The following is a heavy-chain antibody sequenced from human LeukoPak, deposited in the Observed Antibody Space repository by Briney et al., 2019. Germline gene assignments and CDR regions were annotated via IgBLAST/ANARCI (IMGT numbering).Heavy chain of an antibody. J-gene: IGHJ3*01. CDR2: IIPIFGTA. D-gene: IGHD4-17*01. CDR3: AREAVETVTTPDDAFDV. Sequence: SVKVSCKASGGTFNSYAISWVRQAPGQGLEWMEGIIPIFGTANYAQRFQGRVTITADESTGTAYMELSSLRSDDTAVYYCAREAVETVTTPDDAFDVWGQGTMVTVSS. CDR1: GGTFNSYA. V-gene: IGHV1-69*01.